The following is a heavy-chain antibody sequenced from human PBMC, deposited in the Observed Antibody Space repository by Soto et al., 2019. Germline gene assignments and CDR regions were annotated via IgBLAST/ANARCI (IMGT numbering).Heavy chain of an antibody. CDR2: ISNEGDNK. D-gene: IGHD5-18*01. CDR3: ARSSWIQMWSYFDY. J-gene: IGHJ4*02. V-gene: IGHV3-30-3*01. CDR1: GFTFSSHT. Sequence: QVQLVESGGGVVQPGRYLRLSCAASGFTFSSHTMNWVRQAPGKGLEWVGVISNEGDNKYYADIVKGRFTISRDYSKNTLYLQMNSLRAEDTAVYYCARSSWIQMWSYFDYWGQGTLVTGSS.